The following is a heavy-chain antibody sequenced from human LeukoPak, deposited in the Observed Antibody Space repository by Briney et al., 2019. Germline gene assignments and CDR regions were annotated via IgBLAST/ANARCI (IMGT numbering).Heavy chain of an antibody. Sequence: SVKVSCKASGGTFSSYAISWVRQAPGQGLEWMGMIIPIFGTANYAQKFQGRVTITTDESTSTAYMELSSLRPEGTAVYYCARDPLHYYDRSGYYFDWFDPWGQGTLVTVSS. CDR2: IIPIFGTA. V-gene: IGHV1-69*05. CDR3: ARDPLHYYDRSGYYFDWFDP. CDR1: GGTFSSYA. D-gene: IGHD3-22*01. J-gene: IGHJ5*02.